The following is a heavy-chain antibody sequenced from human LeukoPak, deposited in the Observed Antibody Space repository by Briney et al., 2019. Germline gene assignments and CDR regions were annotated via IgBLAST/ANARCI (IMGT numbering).Heavy chain of an antibody. V-gene: IGHV4-39*01. Sequence: PAETLSLTCTVSGGSISSGSYFWIWIRQPPGMGLEWIVSISSRGSTYYNPSLKSRVTISVDTSNNQFSLKLSSVTAADTALYYCARQIAVAGEWSFDIWGQGTMVTVAS. D-gene: IGHD6-19*01. J-gene: IGHJ3*02. CDR1: GGSISSGSYF. CDR3: ARQIAVAGEWSFDI. CDR2: ISSRGST.